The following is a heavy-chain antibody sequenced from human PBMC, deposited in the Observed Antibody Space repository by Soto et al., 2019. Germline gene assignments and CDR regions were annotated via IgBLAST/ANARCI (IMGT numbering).Heavy chain of an antibody. D-gene: IGHD3-22*01. CDR3: ARHGPHTTMLDIE. CDR1: GYSFTNHW. CDR2: IDPSDSYT. Sequence: GESLKISCKGSGYSFTNHWISWVRQIPWKGLEWMGRIDPSDSYTNFSPSFQGHVTISADKYISTAYLQWSSLKASDTAMYYCARHGPHTTMLDIEWGQGTLVTVSS. J-gene: IGHJ4*02. V-gene: IGHV5-10-1*01.